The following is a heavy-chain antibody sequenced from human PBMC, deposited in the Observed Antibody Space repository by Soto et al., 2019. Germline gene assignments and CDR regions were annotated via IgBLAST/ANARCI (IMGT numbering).Heavy chain of an antibody. CDR3: ARGQVAGGTLDY. Sequence: QIQLLQSGPEVKKPGASVKVSCKTSGYTFTFSGINWVRQAPGQGLEWMGWISAYNGDPKYAQKFQDRVTMTTETSKSTAYLELRNLRSDDTAVYYCARGQVAGGTLDYWGQGTLVTVSS. CDR1: GYTFTFSG. V-gene: IGHV1-18*01. D-gene: IGHD6-19*01. J-gene: IGHJ4*02. CDR2: ISAYNGDP.